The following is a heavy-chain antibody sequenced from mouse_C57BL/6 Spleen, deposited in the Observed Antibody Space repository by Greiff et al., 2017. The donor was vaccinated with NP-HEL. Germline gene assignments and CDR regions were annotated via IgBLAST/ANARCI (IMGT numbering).Heavy chain of an antibody. CDR1: GYTFTSYW. D-gene: IGHD1-1*01. CDR3: ARMGDGSSFAY. CDR2: IDPSDSYT. V-gene: IGHV1-69*01. Sequence: QVPLQQPGAELVMPGASVKLSCKASGYTFTSYWMHWVKQRPGQGLEWIGEIDPSDSYTNYNQKFKGKSTLTVDKSSSTAYMQLSSLTSEDSAVYYCARMGDGSSFAYWGQGTLVTVSA. J-gene: IGHJ3*01.